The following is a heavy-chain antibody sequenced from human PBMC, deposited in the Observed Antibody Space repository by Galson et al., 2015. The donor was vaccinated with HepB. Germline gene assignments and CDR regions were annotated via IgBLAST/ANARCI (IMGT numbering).Heavy chain of an antibody. J-gene: IGHJ4*02. V-gene: IGHV5-10-1*01. CDR2: IDPSDSYT. CDR3: ARGGYCTNGVCYGLDY. D-gene: IGHD2-8*01. CDR1: GYSFTSYW. Sequence: QSGAEVKKPGESLRISCKGSGYSFTSYWISWVRQMPGKGLEWMGRIDPSDSYTNYSPSFQGHVTISADKSTSTAYLQWSSLKASDTAMYYCARGGYCTNGVCYGLDYWGQGTLVTVSS.